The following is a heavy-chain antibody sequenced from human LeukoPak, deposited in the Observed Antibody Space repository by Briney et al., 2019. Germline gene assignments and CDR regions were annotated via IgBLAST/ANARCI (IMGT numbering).Heavy chain of an antibody. CDR3: ARGTRRGRLDP. J-gene: IGHJ5*02. V-gene: IGHV4-30-2*01. D-gene: IGHD5-24*01. CDR2: IYHSGSGST. Sequence: TLSLTCTVSGGSISSGGHSWSWIRQPPGKGLEWIGYIYHSGSGSTYYNPSLKSRVTISIDKSKNQFSLKLNSVTAADTAVYYCARGTRRGRLDPWGQGTLVTVSS. CDR1: GGSISSGGHS.